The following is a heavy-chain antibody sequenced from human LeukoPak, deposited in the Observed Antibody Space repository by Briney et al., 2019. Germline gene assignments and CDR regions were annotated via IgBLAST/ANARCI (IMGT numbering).Heavy chain of an antibody. J-gene: IGHJ5*02. D-gene: IGHD4-17*01. CDR1: GFKFSDYY. Sequence: GSLRLSCVASGFKFSDYYMRWIRQAPGKGLKWISFISSSSSAVSYADSVKGRFTISRDNAKNSLYLQMNSLRVEDTAVYYCARASVTTIDWFDPWGQGTLVIVSS. CDR2: ISSSSSAV. CDR3: ARASVTTIDWFDP. V-gene: IGHV3-11*01.